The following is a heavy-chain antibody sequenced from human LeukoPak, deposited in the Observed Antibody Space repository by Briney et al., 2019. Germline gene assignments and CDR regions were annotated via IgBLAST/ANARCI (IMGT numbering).Heavy chain of an antibody. CDR1: GFTFRSYA. CDR3: ARQRSIAVAGKELGY. V-gene: IGHV3-23*01. CDR2: ISGSGGST. D-gene: IGHD6-19*01. J-gene: IGHJ4*02. Sequence: PGGSLRLSCSASGFTFRSYAMSWVRQAPGKGLEWVAAISGSGGSTYYADSVKGRFTISRDNSKNTLYLQMNSLRSEDTAVYYCARQRSIAVAGKELGYWGQGTLVTVSS.